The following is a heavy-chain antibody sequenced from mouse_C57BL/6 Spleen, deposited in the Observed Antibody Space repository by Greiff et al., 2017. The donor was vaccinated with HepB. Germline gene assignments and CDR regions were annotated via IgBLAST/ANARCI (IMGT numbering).Heavy chain of an antibody. D-gene: IGHD2-3*01. J-gene: IGHJ2*01. V-gene: IGHV1-7*01. Sequence: QVQLQQPGAELAKPGASVKLSCKASGYTFTSYWMHWVKQRPGQGLEWIGNINPSSGYTKYNQKFKDKATLTGDKSSSTAYMQLSSLTYEDSAVYYCASLDGYPDYWGQGTTLTVSS. CDR3: ASLDGYPDY. CDR1: GYTFTSYW. CDR2: INPSSGYT.